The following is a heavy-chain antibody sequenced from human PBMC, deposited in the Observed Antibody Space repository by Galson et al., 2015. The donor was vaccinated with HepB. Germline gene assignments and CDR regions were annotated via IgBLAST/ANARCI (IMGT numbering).Heavy chain of an antibody. J-gene: IGHJ4*02. V-gene: IGHV3-23*01. CDR1: GFTFSSYA. CDR3: AKEYYDFWSGYRHFDY. CDR2: ISGSGGST. D-gene: IGHD3-3*01. Sequence: SLRLSCAASGFTFSSYAMSWVRQAPGKGLEWVSAISGSGGSTYYADSVKGRFTISRDNSKNTLYLQMNSLRAEDTAVYYCAKEYYDFWSGYRHFDYWGQGTLVTVSS.